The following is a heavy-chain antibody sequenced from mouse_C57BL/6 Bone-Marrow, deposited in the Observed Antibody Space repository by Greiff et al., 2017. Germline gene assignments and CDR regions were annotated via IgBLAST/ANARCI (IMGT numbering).Heavy chain of an antibody. CDR3: ARSGYDDDWFAY. J-gene: IGHJ3*01. CDR1: GYTFPDYN. D-gene: IGHD2-4*01. Sequence: VQLQQSGPELVKPGASVKIPCKASGYTFPDYNMDWVKQSHGKSLEWIGDINPNNGGTIYNQKFKGKATLTVDKSSSTAYMELRSLTSEDTAVYYCARSGYDDDWFAYWGQGTLVTVSA. V-gene: IGHV1-18*01. CDR2: INPNNGGT.